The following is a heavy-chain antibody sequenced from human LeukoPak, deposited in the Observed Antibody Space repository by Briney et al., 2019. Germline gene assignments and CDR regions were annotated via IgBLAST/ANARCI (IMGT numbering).Heavy chain of an antibody. V-gene: IGHV4-30-4*08. Sequence: SQTLSLTCTVSGGSISSGDYDWSWIRQPPGKGLEWIGYIYYSGSTYYNPSLKSRVTISVDTSKNQFSLKLSSVTAADTAVYYCARRKYYYDSSGPWNWFDPWGQGTLVTVSS. CDR3: ARRKYYYDSSGPWNWFDP. CDR2: IYYSGST. J-gene: IGHJ5*02. CDR1: GGSISSGDYD. D-gene: IGHD3-22*01.